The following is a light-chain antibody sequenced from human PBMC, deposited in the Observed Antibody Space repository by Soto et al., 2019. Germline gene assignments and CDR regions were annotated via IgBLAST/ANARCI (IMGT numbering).Light chain of an antibody. Sequence: QSALTQPRSVSGSPGQSVTISCAGTSSDVGGYNYVSWYQQHPGKAPKLMIYDVTKRPSGVPNRFSGSKSGNRASLTISGLQAEDEADHYCCSYAGSYSYVFGVGTKVTVL. V-gene: IGLV2-11*01. J-gene: IGLJ1*01. CDR2: DVT. CDR1: SSDVGGYNY. CDR3: CSYAGSYSYV.